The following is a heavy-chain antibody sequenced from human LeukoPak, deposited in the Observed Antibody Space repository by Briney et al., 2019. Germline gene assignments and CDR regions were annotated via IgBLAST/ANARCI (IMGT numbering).Heavy chain of an antibody. J-gene: IGHJ3*02. CDR1: GFTFCSYG. CDR3: ARDNNYAFDI. Sequence: PGRSLRLSCALSGFTFCSYGMHGVRDAPDGGVEWVAVICYDGSNKYYADSVKGRFTISRDNSKNTLYLQMNSLRAEDTAVYYGARDNNYAFDIWGQGTMVTVSS. V-gene: IGHV3-30*19. CDR2: ICYDGSNK. D-gene: IGHD1-20*01.